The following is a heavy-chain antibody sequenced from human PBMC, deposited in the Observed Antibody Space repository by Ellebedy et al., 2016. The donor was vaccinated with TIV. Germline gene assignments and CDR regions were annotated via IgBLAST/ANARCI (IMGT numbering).Heavy chain of an antibody. D-gene: IGHD2-2*01. V-gene: IGHV3-30*18. J-gene: IGHJ4*02. Sequence: GGSLRLXXGASGFTFSSHGMHWIRQAPGKGLEWVAVVSSDGSRRSYADSVKGRFTISRANSRNTLFLQMNSLRPEDTAVYYCAKPADPNPGYSASWATYFDYWGQGTLVTVSS. CDR3: AKPADPNPGYSASWATYFDY. CDR2: VSSDGSRR. CDR1: GFTFSSHG.